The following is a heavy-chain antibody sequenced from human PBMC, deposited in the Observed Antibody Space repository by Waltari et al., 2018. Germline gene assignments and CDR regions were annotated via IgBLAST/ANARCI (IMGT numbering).Heavy chain of an antibody. CDR1: GYSISSGYY. CDR3: ARHPPYYYGSGSYYNAAVDY. J-gene: IGHJ4*02. D-gene: IGHD3-10*01. CDR2: IYHSGST. V-gene: IGHV4-38-2*01. Sequence: QVQLQESGPGLVKPSETLSLTCAVSGYSISSGYYWGWIRQPPGKGLEWIGSIYHSGSTYYNPSLKSRGTISVDTSKNQFSLKLSSVTAADTAVYYCARHPPYYYGSGSYYNAAVDYWGQGTLVTVSS.